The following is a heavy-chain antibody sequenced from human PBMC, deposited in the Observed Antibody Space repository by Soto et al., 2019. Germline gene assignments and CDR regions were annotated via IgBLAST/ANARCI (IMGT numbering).Heavy chain of an antibody. J-gene: IGHJ4*02. CDR1: GFTFSSYE. D-gene: IGHD1-7*01. CDR2: ITRTGSSR. Sequence: GGSLRLSCVASGFTFSSYEMNWVRQAPGKGLEWVSYITRTGSSRYYADSVEGRFTISRDNAKNSLYLQLDSLRAEGTAVYYCATDGPPNWNYDFDYWGQGTLVTVSS. V-gene: IGHV3-48*03. CDR3: ATDGPPNWNYDFDY.